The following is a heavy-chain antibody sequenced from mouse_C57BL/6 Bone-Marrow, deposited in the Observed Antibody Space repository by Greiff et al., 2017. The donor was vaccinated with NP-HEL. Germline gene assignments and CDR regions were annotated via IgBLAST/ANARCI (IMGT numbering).Heavy chain of an antibody. D-gene: IGHD2-4*01. V-gene: IGHV5-6*01. CDR1: GFTFSSYG. Sequence: EVKVVESGGDLVKPGGSLKLSCAASGFTFSSYGMSWVRQTPDKRLEWVATISSGGSYTYYPDSVTGRFTISRDNAKNTLYLQMISLESEDTAMYYCASPYDYDVAWFAYWGQGTLVTVSA. CDR2: ISSGGSYT. CDR3: ASPYDYDVAWFAY. J-gene: IGHJ3*01.